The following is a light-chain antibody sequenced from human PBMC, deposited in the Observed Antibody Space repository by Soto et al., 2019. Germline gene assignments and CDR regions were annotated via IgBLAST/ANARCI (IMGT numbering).Light chain of an antibody. Sequence: EVVLTQSPGTLTLSPGERATLSCRASQSLDSTSLAWYQQKPGQSPRLVIYGASRRAPGIPDRFSGSGSGTDFIHTIDRLEPEDFAVQYCQRSGTSPPYIFGAGTRLHIK. J-gene: IGKJ2*01. V-gene: IGKV3-20*01. CDR3: QRSGTSPPYI. CDR1: QSLDSTS. CDR2: GAS.